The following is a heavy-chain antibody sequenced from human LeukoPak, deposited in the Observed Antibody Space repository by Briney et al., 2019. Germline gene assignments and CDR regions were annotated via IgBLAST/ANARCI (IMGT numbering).Heavy chain of an antibody. J-gene: IGHJ4*02. D-gene: IGHD6-19*01. V-gene: IGHV3-48*03. Sequence: AGGSLRLSCAASGFTFSSYEMNWVRQAPGKGLEWVSYISSSGSTIYYADSVKGRFTISRDNAKNSLYLQMNSLRAEDTAVYYCAKDRKGSGSDWGQGTLVTVSS. CDR1: GFTFSSYE. CDR2: ISSSGSTI. CDR3: AKDRKGSGSD.